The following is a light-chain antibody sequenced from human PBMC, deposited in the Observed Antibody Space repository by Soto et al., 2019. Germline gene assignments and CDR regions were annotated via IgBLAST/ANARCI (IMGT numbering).Light chain of an antibody. CDR3: SSYTSSATLI. CDR2: EVS. V-gene: IGLV2-14*01. Sequence: YVMPPPASVSGSPGQSITISCTGTSSDIGVYHYVSWFQQHPGKAPKLIIYEVSYRPSGISNRFSGSQYGNTASLTISGLQAEDEADYYCSSYTSSATLIFGGGTKVTVL. J-gene: IGLJ2*01. CDR1: SSDIGVYHY.